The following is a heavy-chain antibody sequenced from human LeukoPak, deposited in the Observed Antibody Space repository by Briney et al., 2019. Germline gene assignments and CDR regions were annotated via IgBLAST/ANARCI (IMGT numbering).Heavy chain of an antibody. D-gene: IGHD6-19*01. CDR1: GGSINPYY. CDR3: ARDKLGELAGTFDS. CDR2: IYTTGTT. V-gene: IGHV4-4*07. J-gene: IGHJ4*02. Sequence: PSETLSLTCTVSGGSINPYYWSCIRQPAGKAPEWIGRIYTTGTTIYNPSLESRVTMSVDPSRNQLSLRLNSVTAADTAIYYCARDKLGELAGTFDSWGQGTLVTVYS.